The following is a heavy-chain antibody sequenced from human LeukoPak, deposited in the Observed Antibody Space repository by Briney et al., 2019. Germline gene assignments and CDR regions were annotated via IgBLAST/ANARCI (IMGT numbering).Heavy chain of an antibody. CDR1: GFTFSIYS. CDR3: ARPGRHYFDY. V-gene: IGHV3-21*01. Sequence: GGSLRLSCEASGFTFSIYSMNWVRQVPGKGLEWVSSISSSSSYIYYADSVKGRFTISRDNAKNSLYLQMNSLRAEDTAVYYCARPGRHYFDYWGQGTLVTVSS. CDR2: ISSSSSYI. J-gene: IGHJ4*02.